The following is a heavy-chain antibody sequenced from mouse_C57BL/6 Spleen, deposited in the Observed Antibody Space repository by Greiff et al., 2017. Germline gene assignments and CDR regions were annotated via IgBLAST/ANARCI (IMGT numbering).Heavy chain of an antibody. CDR1: GFTFSDYY. D-gene: IGHD3-1*01. V-gene: IGHV5-16*01. J-gene: IGHJ2*01. Sequence: EVKVVESEGGLVQPGSSMKLSCTASGFTFSDYYMAWVRQVPEKGLEWVANINYDGSSTYYLDSLKSRFIISRDNAKNILYLQMSSLKSEDTATYYCARGRGFPHFDYWGQGTTLTVSS. CDR2: INYDGSST. CDR3: ARGRGFPHFDY.